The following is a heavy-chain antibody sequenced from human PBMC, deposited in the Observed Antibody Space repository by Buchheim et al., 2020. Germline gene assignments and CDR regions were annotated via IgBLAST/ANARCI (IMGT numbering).Heavy chain of an antibody. J-gene: IGHJ4*02. Sequence: QVQLQQWGAGLLKPSETLSLTCAVYGGSFSGYYWSWIRQPPGKGLEWIGEINHSGSTNYNPSLKSRFTISVDTSKNQFSLKLSSVTAADTAVYYCARGMVEGATIDYWGQGTL. D-gene: IGHD1-26*01. V-gene: IGHV4-34*01. CDR3: ARGMVEGATIDY. CDR2: INHSGST. CDR1: GGSFSGYY.